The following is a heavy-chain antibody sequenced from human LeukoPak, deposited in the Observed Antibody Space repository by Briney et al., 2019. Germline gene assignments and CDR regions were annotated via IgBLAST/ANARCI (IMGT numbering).Heavy chain of an antibody. D-gene: IGHD2-2*01. CDR1: GYTFTGYY. CDR3: ARVLAKVPAAPSGY. CDR2: INPNSGGT. V-gene: IGHV1-2*02. Sequence: GASVKVSCKASGYTFTGYYMHWVRQAPGEGLEWMGWINPNSGGTNYAQKFQGRVTMTRDTSISTAYMELSRLRSDDTAVYYCARVLAKVPAAPSGYWGQGTLVTVSS. J-gene: IGHJ4*02.